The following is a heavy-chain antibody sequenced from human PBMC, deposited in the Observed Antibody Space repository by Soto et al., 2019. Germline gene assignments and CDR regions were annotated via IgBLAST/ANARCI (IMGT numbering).Heavy chain of an antibody. D-gene: IGHD4-17*01. CDR1: GGAFGRYS. J-gene: IGHJ4*02. CDR2: VIPVFNTS. CDR3: ARGDEMTAVTIFEY. Sequence: QVQLEQSGPEVKRPGTSVKVSCKASGGAFGRYSVSWVRQAPGQGLEWIGGVIPVFNTSNYSLKFQGRVGIFADLSTNTVFMELRSLRSEDTALYYCARGDEMTAVTIFEYWCQGTLVTVSS. V-gene: IGHV1-69*01.